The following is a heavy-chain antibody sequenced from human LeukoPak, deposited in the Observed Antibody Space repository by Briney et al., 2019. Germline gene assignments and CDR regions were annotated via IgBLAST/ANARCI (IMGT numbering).Heavy chain of an antibody. D-gene: IGHD2-15*01. J-gene: IGHJ3*02. CDR2: IYYSGST. V-gene: IGHV4-59*08. Sequence: PSETLSLTCTVSGGSISSYYWSWIRQPPGKGLEWIGYIYYSGSTNYNPSLKSRVTISVDTSKNQFSLKLSSVTAADTAVYYCARRFGSGGNDASDIWGQGTMVTVSS. CDR3: ARRFGSGGNDASDI. CDR1: GGSISSYY.